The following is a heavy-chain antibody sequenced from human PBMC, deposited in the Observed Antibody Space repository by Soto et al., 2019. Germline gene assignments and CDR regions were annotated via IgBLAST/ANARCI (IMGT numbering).Heavy chain of an antibody. Sequence: EVQLVESGGGLVQPGGSLRLSCAASGFSVSAYEMDWVRQAPGKGLEWVSFMSTTGYRTYYPDSVKGRFTISRDNAKNSLYLKMDSLRAEETAVYYCTREGYGGNTDAFDMWGQGTMVTVSS. CDR1: GFSVSAYE. CDR3: TREGYGGNTDAFDM. CDR2: MSTTGYRT. V-gene: IGHV3-48*03. D-gene: IGHD4-17*01. J-gene: IGHJ3*02.